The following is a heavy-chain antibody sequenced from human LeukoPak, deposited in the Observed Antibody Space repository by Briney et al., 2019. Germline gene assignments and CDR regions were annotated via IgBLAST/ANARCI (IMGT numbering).Heavy chain of an antibody. CDR2: IYHSGST. V-gene: IGHV4-30-2*01. Sequence: SQILSLTCAVSGGSISSGGYSWSWIRQPPGKGLEWIGYIYHSGSTYYNPSLKSRVTISVDRSKNQFSLKLSSVTAADTAVYYCARGITTPFDYWGQGTLVTVSS. CDR3: ARGITTPFDY. CDR1: GGSISSGGYS. J-gene: IGHJ4*02. D-gene: IGHD2-15*01.